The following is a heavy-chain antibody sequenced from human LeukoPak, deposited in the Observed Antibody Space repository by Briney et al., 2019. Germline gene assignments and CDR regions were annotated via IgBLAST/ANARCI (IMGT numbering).Heavy chain of an antibody. V-gene: IGHV5-51*01. CDR1: GYSFTTYW. D-gene: IGHD3-22*01. J-gene: IGHJ4*02. Sequence: GESLKISCKGSGYSFTTYWIGWVRQMPGKGLEWMGIIYPGDSDTRYSPSFQGQVTITADKSISTAYLQWSSLKASDTAMYYCARGGYYYDSSGYNFDYWGQGTLVTVSS. CDR3: ARGGYYYDSSGYNFDY. CDR2: IYPGDSDT.